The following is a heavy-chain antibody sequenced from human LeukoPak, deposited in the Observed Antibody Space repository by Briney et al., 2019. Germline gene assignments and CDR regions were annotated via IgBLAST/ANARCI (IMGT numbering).Heavy chain of an antibody. CDR2: INHSGST. Sequence: EINHSGSTNYNPSLKSRVTISVDTSKNQFSLKLSSVTAADTAVYYCARGRSGYFHNWFDPWGQGTLVTVSS. V-gene: IGHV4-34*01. CDR3: ARGRSGYFHNWFDP. J-gene: IGHJ5*02. D-gene: IGHD3-22*01.